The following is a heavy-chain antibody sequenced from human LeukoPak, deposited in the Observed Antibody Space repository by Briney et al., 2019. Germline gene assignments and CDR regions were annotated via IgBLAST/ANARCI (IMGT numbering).Heavy chain of an antibody. CDR2: IYYSGST. Sequence: SETLSLTCTVSGGSISSYYWTWIRQPPGKGLEWIGDIYYSGSTNYNPSLKSRVTISVDTSKNQFSLKLSSVTAADTAVYYCARGIEFTMLRGVFRGFDPWGQGTLVTVSS. CDR3: ARGIEFTMLRGVFRGFDP. CDR1: GGSISSYY. D-gene: IGHD3-10*01. V-gene: IGHV4-59*01. J-gene: IGHJ5*02.